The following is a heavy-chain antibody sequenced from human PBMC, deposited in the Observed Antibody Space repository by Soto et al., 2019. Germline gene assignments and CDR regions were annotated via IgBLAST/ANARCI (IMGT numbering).Heavy chain of an antibody. V-gene: IGHV5-51*01. J-gene: IGHJ6*02. Sequence: PGESLKISCKGAGYSLTSYWIGWVRQMPGKGLEWMGIIYPGDSDTRYSPSFQGQVTISADKSISTAYLQWSSLKASDTAMYYCARLGDSSSSRLYYYYYYGMDVRGQGTTVTVSS. CDR3: ARLGDSSSSRLYYYYYYGMDV. CDR2: IYPGDSDT. D-gene: IGHD6-13*01. CDR1: GYSLTSYW.